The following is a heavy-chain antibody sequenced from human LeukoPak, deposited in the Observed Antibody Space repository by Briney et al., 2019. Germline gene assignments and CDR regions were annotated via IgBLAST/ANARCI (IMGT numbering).Heavy chain of an antibody. CDR3: ARMTPDSPSFDY. Sequence: SGPTLVKPTQTLTLTCTFTGFSLSTPEMCVTWIRQPPGKALEWLARIDWDDDKFYSPSLRTRLTISKDTPKNQVVLRMTNMDPVDTGTYYCARMTPDSPSFDYWGQGALITVSS. CDR2: IDWDDDK. D-gene: IGHD2-15*01. J-gene: IGHJ4*02. V-gene: IGHV2-70*17. CDR1: GFSLSTPEMC.